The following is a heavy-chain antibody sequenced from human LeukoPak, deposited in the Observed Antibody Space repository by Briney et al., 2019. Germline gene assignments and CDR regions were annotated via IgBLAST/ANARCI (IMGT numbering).Heavy chain of an antibody. D-gene: IGHD1-7*01. CDR1: GFTFSSYG. CDR2: IRYDGSDK. CDR3: AKDRDKGNYYFDY. V-gene: IGHV3-30*02. Sequence: GGSLRLSCAASGFTFSSYGMHWVRQAPGKGLEWVAFIRYDGSDKDYVDSVKGRFTISRDNSKNTLYLQMNSLRAEDTAVYYYAKDRDKGNYYFDYWGQGTLVTVSS. J-gene: IGHJ4*02.